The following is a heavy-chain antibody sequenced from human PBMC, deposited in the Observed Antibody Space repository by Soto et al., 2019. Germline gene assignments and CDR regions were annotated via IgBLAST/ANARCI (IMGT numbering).Heavy chain of an antibody. V-gene: IGHV3-23*01. CDR2: ISGSGGST. CDR3: AKSSDYWYYYYGMDV. CDR1: GFTFSSYA. D-gene: IGHD3-10*01. J-gene: IGHJ6*02. Sequence: GGSLRLSCASSGFTFSSYAMSWVRQAPGKGLEWVSAISGSGGSTYYADSVKGRFTISRDNSKNTLYLQMNSLRAEDTAVYYCAKSSDYWYYYYGMDVWGQGTTVTVSS.